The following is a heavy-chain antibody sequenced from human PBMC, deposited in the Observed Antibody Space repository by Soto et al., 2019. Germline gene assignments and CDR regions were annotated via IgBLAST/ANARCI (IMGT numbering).Heavy chain of an antibody. J-gene: IGHJ3*02. V-gene: IGHV2-5*02. CDR2: IYWDDDK. D-gene: IGHD3-22*01. CDR1: GFSLSTSGVG. CDR3: AHRFHYDSTSGKAFDI. Sequence: QITLKESGPTLVKPTQTLTLTCTFSGFSLSTSGVGVGWIRQPPGKALEWLALIYWDDDKRYSPSLKSRLTIPKDTSKNQVVLTMTNMDPVDTATYYCAHRFHYDSTSGKAFDIWGQGTMVTVSS.